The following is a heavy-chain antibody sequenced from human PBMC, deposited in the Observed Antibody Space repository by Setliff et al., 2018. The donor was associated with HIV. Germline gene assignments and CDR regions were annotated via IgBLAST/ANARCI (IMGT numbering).Heavy chain of an antibody. J-gene: IGHJ5*02. V-gene: IGHV3-33*08. CDR2: IWYDERHK. CDR1: GFSFNSYG. D-gene: IGHD2-21*01. Sequence: GGSLRLSCTFYGFSFNSYGMHWVRQAPGKGLEWVASIWYDERHKFYANSVKGRFTISRDNPKRTLYLQIDSLRAEDTAVYYCFANWFDPWGQGTLVTVSS. CDR3: FANWFDP.